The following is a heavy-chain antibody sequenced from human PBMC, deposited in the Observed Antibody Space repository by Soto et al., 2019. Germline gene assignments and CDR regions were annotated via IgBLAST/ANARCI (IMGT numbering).Heavy chain of an antibody. V-gene: IGHV1-24*01. J-gene: IGHJ4*02. D-gene: IGHD6-19*01. Sequence: ASVKVSCKTSGYTFTDYDINWVRQATGQGLEWMGGFDPEDGETIYAQRFQGRVTMTEDTSTDTAYMELSSLRSEDTAVYHCATTNENSSGSFDYWGQGTLVTVSS. CDR3: ATTNENSSGSFDY. CDR1: GYTFTDYD. CDR2: FDPEDGET.